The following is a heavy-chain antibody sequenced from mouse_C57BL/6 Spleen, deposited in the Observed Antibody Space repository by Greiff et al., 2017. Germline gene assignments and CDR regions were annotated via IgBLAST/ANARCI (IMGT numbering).Heavy chain of an antibody. J-gene: IGHJ4*01. D-gene: IGHD1-1*01. CDR3: ASSPYYYGSSHYYAMDY. CDR2: IDPSDSYT. CDR1: GYTFTSYW. Sequence: QVQLQQPGAELVRPGTSVKLSCKASGYTFTSYWMHWVKQRPGQGLEWIGVIDPSDSYTNYNHKFKGKATLTVDTYSSTAYMQLSSLTSEDSAVYYCASSPYYYGSSHYYAMDYWGQGTSVTVSS. V-gene: IGHV1-59*01.